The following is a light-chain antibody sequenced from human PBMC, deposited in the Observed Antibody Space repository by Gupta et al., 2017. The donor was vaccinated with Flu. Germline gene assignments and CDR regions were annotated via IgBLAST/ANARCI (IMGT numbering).Light chain of an antibody. Sequence: SALTQPASVSGSPGQSITISCPGTSSDVGNYNLVSWYQQHPGKAPKLMIYEGDKRPAGVTTRFSGSKSGNTASLTIAGRQTEDEADYYSCSYAGSHTFVFGGGTKVTVL. V-gene: IGLV2-23*03. CDR2: EGD. CDR3: CSYAGSHTFV. J-gene: IGLJ2*01. CDR1: SSDVGNYNL.